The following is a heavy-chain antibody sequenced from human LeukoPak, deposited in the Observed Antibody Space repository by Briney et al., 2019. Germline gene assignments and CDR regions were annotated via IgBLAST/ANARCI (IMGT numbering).Heavy chain of an antibody. CDR2: IKQDGSEK. V-gene: IGHV3-7*01. Sequence: GGSLRLSCAASGFTFSPACMTWVRQAPGKGLEWVANIKQDGSEKYYVDSVKGRFTISRDNAKNSLYLQMDSLRAEDTAIYYCVRDVGAVRGEVYFDYWGQGTLVTVSS. CDR3: VRDVGAVRGEVYFDY. CDR1: GFTFSPAC. D-gene: IGHD3-16*01. J-gene: IGHJ4*02.